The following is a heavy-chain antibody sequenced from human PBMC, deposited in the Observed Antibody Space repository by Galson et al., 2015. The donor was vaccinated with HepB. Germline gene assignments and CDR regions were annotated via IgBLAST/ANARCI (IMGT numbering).Heavy chain of an antibody. CDR3: ARTPIAVAVLDY. CDR2: IIPIFGTA. CDR1: GGTFSSYA. V-gene: IGHV1-69*13. J-gene: IGHJ4*02. D-gene: IGHD6-19*01. Sequence: SVKVSCKASGGTFSSYAISWVRQAPGQGLEWMGGIIPIFGTANYAQKFQGRVTITADESTSTAYMELSSLRSEDTAVYYCARTPIAVAVLDYWGQGTLVTVSS.